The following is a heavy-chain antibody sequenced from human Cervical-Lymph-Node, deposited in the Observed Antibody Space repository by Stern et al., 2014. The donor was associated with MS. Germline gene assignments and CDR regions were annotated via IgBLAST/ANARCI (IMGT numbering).Heavy chain of an antibody. D-gene: IGHD3-3*01. CDR1: GYTFVAYF. Sequence: QMQLVQSGTEVKKPGASVRVSCKTSGYTFVAYFLYWVRQAPGQGPEWMARINPKSGATDYAEKFQGRVTLTRDTSLNTTYMEVSRLTSDDTAMYYCARGPKFGAFDVWGQGTIVSVS. V-gene: IGHV1-2*06. CDR2: INPKSGAT. CDR3: ARGPKFGAFDV. J-gene: IGHJ3*01.